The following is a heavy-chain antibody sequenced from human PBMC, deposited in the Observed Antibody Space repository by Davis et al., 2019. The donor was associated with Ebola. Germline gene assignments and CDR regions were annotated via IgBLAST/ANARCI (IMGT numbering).Heavy chain of an antibody. V-gene: IGHV3-7*01. CDR3: ARVVLYSVHY. J-gene: IGHJ4*02. Sequence: GESLKISCTDSVITFSSYAMTWVRQAPGKGLEWVANIKQDGSEKYYVDSVKGRFTISRDNAKNSLYLQMNSLRAEDTAVYYCARVVLYSVHYWGQGTLVTVSS. D-gene: IGHD3-10*02. CDR2: IKQDGSEK. CDR1: VITFSSYA.